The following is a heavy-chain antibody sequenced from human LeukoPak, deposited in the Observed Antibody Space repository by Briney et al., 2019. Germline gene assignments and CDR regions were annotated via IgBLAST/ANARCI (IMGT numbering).Heavy chain of an antibody. J-gene: IGHJ5*02. D-gene: IGHD2-2*01. CDR1: GFTFTTYA. CDR3: AREDCSSTSCYVNWFDP. V-gene: IGHV3-23*01. Sequence: GGSLRLSCAASGFTFTTYAMNWVRQAPGKGLEWVSAISGSGGSTNYADSVKGRFTISRDNAKNTLYLQMNSLRAEDTAVYYCAREDCSSTSCYVNWFDPWGQGTLVTVSS. CDR2: ISGSGGST.